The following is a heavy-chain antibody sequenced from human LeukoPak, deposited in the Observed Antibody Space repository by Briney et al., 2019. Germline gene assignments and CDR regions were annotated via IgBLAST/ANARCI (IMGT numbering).Heavy chain of an antibody. V-gene: IGHV1-2*04. Sequence: ASVKVSCKASGYTFTSYAMHWVRQAPGQGLEWMGWINPNSGGTNYAQKFQGWVTMTRDTSISTAYMELSRLRSDDTAVYYCARGRSGRPGYFDYWGQGTLVTVSS. CDR1: GYTFTSYA. J-gene: IGHJ4*02. D-gene: IGHD3-3*01. CDR2: INPNSGGT. CDR3: ARGRSGRPGYFDY.